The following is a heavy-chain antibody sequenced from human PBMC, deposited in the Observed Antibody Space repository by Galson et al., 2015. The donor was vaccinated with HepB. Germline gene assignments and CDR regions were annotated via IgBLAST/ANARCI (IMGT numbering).Heavy chain of an antibody. Sequence: SLRLSCAASGFTFNNSGIHWVRQAPGKGLEWVALMSFDGSQKYYADSVKGRFTISRDNSAYTVYLQINGLRAEDTAVYYCAKDIVPLGVTGPQHWGQGTLVSVSS. CDR3: AKDIVPLGVTGPQH. CDR1: GFTFNNSG. J-gene: IGHJ1*01. V-gene: IGHV3-30*18. CDR2: MSFDGSQK. D-gene: IGHD3-3*01.